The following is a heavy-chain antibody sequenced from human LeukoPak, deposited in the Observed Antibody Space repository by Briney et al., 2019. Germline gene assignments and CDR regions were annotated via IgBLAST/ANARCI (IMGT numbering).Heavy chain of an antibody. CDR1: GFIFDDYA. Sequence: SGGSLRLSCAASGFIFDDYAMHWVRQAPGKGLEWVSGISWNSGSIGYADSVKGRFTISRDNAKNSLYLQMNSLRAEDTALYYCAKGSHYYDSSGTDYWGQGTLVTVSS. CDR3: AKGSHYYDSSGTDY. V-gene: IGHV3-9*01. CDR2: ISWNSGSI. D-gene: IGHD3-22*01. J-gene: IGHJ4*02.